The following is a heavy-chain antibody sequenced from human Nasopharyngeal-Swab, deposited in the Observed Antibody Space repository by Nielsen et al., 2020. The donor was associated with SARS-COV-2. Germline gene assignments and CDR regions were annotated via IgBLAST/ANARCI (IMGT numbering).Heavy chain of an antibody. CDR3: ARGRGGQQLVRTYYYYGLDV. J-gene: IGHJ6*02. D-gene: IGHD1-1*01. CDR1: GGSLSGNY. Sequence: SETLSLTCGVYGGSLSGNYWSWIRQPPGKGLEWIGEINHSGTPNYKPSLKSRVTISVDTSKNQFSLKVRSVSAADTAIYFCARGRGGQQLVRTYYYYGLDVWGQGTTVTVSS. CDR2: INHSGTP. V-gene: IGHV4-34*01.